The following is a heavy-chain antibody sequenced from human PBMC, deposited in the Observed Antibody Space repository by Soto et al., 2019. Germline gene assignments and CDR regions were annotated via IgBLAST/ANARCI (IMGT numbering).Heavy chain of an antibody. D-gene: IGHD5-18*01. J-gene: IGHJ5*02. CDR3: ARCSDTPPLHKGNWSVP. CDR1: GGSFTDYT. CDR2: IDHTRAA. Sequence: QVQLQQWGAGLLKPSETLSLTCAVHGGSFTDYTWSWIGQPPGKGLEWIGEIDHTRAAFYSPSLESRVTLSVDTSKNQFSLILSSVTAADTAMYFFARCSDTPPLHKGNWSVPLGQGTLVIVSS. V-gene: IGHV4-34*02.